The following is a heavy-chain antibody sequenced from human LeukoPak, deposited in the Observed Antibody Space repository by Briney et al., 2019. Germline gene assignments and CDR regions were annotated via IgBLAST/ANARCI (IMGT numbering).Heavy chain of an antibody. CDR1: GYTITNNY. Sequence: ASVKVSCKASGYTITNNYMHWVRQAPGQGLEWMGVINPSGTGTSYAQKFQGRVTISRSTSISTAYMELSSLRSDDTAVYYCVRGAKCSGGGCDSKEYVYYFDYWGQGTLVTVSS. V-gene: IGHV1-46*01. D-gene: IGHD6-25*01. J-gene: IGHJ4*02. CDR2: INPSGTGT. CDR3: VRGAKCSGGGCDSKEYVYYFDY.